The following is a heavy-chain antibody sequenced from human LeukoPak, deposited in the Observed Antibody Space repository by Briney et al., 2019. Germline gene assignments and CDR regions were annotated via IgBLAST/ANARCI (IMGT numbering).Heavy chain of an antibody. CDR2: FDPEDGET. J-gene: IGHJ6*02. Sequence: ASVKVSCTVSGYTLTELSMHWVRQAPGKGLEWMGGFDPEDGETIYAQKFQGRVTMTEDTSTDTAYMELSSLRSEDAAVYYCARGGKVDYDFWSGPILYYYYGMDVWGQGTTVTVSS. D-gene: IGHD3-3*01. CDR3: ARGGKVDYDFWSGPILYYYYGMDV. V-gene: IGHV1-24*01. CDR1: GYTLTELS.